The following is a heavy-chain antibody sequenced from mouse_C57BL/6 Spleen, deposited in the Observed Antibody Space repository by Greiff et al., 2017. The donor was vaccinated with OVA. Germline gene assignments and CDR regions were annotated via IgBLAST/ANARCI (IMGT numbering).Heavy chain of an antibody. CDR2: IDPSDSET. V-gene: IGHV1-52*01. Sequence: QVQLQQPGAELVRPGSSVKLSCKASGYTFTSYWMHWVKQRPIQGLEWIGNIDPSDSETHYNQKFKDKATLTVDKSSSTAYMQLSSLTSEDSAVYYCARRKVYYYGSSYVGYFDYWGQGTTLTVSS. CDR3: ARRKVYYYGSSYVGYFDY. CDR1: GYTFTSYW. J-gene: IGHJ2*01. D-gene: IGHD1-1*01.